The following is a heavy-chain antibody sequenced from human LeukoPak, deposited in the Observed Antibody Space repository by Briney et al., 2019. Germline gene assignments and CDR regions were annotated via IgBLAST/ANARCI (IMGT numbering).Heavy chain of an antibody. CDR2: INPNSGGT. D-gene: IGHD3-3*01. CDR3: ARGQYYDFWSGYYLFDY. J-gene: IGHJ4*02. CDR1: GYTFTGYY. V-gene: IGHV1-2*02. Sequence: ASVKVSCKASGYTFTGYYTHWVRQAPGQGLEWMGWINPNSGGTNYAQKFQGRVTMTRDTSISTAYMELSRLRSDDTAVYYCARGQYYDFWSGYYLFDYWGQGTLVTVSS.